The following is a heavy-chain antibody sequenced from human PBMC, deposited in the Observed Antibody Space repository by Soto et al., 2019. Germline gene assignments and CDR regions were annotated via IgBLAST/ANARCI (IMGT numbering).Heavy chain of an antibody. CDR2: MNPNSGNT. CDR1: GYTFTSYD. CDR3: ARGGVVRGVLSYYYYYYYMDV. V-gene: IGHV1-8*01. J-gene: IGHJ6*03. D-gene: IGHD3-10*01. Sequence: ASVKVSCKASGYTFTSYDINWVRQATGQGLERMGWMNPNSGNTGYAQKFQGRVTMTRNTSISTAYMQLSSLRSEDTAVYYCARGGVVRGVLSYYYYYYYMDVWGKGTTVTVSS.